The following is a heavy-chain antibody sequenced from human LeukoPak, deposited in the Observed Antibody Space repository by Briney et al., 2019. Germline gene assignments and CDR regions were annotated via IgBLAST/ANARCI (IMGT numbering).Heavy chain of an antibody. V-gene: IGHV3-30*18. CDR3: AKDQHSSSWYPDY. D-gene: IGHD6-13*01. CDR2: ISYDGTST. Sequence: GGSLRLSCAASGFTFSSYGMHWVRQAPGKGLEWVAIISYDGTSTYYVDSVKGRFTISRDNSKNTLYLQMNSLRAEDTAVYYCAKDQHSSSWYPDYWGQGTLVTVSS. J-gene: IGHJ4*02. CDR1: GFTFSSYG.